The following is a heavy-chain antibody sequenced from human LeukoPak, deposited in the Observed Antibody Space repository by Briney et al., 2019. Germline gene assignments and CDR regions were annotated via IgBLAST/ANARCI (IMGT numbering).Heavy chain of an antibody. Sequence: PSETLSLTCAVYGGSFSGYYWSWIRQPPGKGLEWIGEINHSGSTNYNPSLKSRVTISVDTSKNQFSLKLSSVTAADTAVYYCARHARWGYSSLSRARGYFDYWGQGTLVTVSS. D-gene: IGHD6-6*01. J-gene: IGHJ4*02. V-gene: IGHV4-34*01. CDR2: INHSGST. CDR3: ARHARWGYSSLSRARGYFDY. CDR1: GGSFSGYY.